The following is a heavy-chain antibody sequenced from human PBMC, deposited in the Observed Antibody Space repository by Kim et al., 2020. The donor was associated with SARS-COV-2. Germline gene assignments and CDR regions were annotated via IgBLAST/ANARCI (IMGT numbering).Heavy chain of an antibody. CDR2: IWYDGSNK. D-gene: IGHD2-21*02. J-gene: IGHJ6*02. Sequence: GGSLRLSCAASGFTFSSYGMHWVRQAPGKGLEWVAVIWYDGSNKYYADSVKGRFTISRDNSKNTLYLQMNSLRAEDTAVYYCARDGLFRSIVVVTAGMDVLGQGTTVTVSS. V-gene: IGHV3-33*01. CDR3: ARDGLFRSIVVVTAGMDV. CDR1: GFTFSSYG.